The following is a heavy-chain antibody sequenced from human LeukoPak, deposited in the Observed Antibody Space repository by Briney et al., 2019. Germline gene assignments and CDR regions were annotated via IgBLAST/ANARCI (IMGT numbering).Heavy chain of an antibody. J-gene: IGHJ4*02. CDR3: AKVLMVYAVFDY. D-gene: IGHD2-8*01. CDR1: GFTFSSYS. CDR2: ISGSGGST. Sequence: GGSLRLSCAASGFTFSSYSMNWVRQAPGKGLEWVSAISGSGGSTYYADSVKGRFTISRDNSKNTLYLQMNSLRAEDTAVYYCAKVLMVYAVFDYWGQGTLVTVSS. V-gene: IGHV3-23*01.